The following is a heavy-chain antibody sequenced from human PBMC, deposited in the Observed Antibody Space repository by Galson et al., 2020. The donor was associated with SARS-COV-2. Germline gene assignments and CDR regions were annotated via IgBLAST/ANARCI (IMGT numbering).Heavy chain of an antibody. CDR3: ARDLTQDYYDSSGYYYDHYGAFDY. D-gene: IGHD3-22*01. CDR2: ISSSSSYI. V-gene: IGHV3-21*01. CDR1: GFTFSSYS. Sequence: GESLKISCAASGFTFSSYSMNWVRQAPGKGLEWVSSISSSSSYIYYADSVKGRFTISRDNAKNSLYLQMNSLRAEDTAVYYCARDLTQDYYDSSGYYYDHYGAFDYWGQGTLVSVSS. J-gene: IGHJ4*02.